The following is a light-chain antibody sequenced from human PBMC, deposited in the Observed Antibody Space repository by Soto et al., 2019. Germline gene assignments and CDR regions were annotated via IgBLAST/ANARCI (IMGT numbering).Light chain of an antibody. CDR3: SSYTSSGTYVI. Sequence: HSALTQPASVSGSPGQSITISCTGTSSDIGGYNYVSWYQQHPGKAPKLIIYDVSNRPSGVSNRFSGSKSGSTASLTISGLQAEDEADYYCSSYTSSGTYVIFGGGTKLTVL. CDR1: SSDIGGYNY. CDR2: DVS. J-gene: IGLJ2*01. V-gene: IGLV2-14*03.